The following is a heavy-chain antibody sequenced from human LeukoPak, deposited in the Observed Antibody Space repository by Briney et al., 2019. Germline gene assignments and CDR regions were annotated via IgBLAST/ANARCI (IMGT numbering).Heavy chain of an antibody. CDR2: ISYDGSNK. Sequence: GGSLRLSCAASGFTFSSYGMHWVRQAPGKGLEWVAVISYDGSNKYYADSVKGGFTISRDNSKNTLYLQMNSLRAEDTAVYYCAKDIGDIWFGELFGYWGQGTLVTVSS. D-gene: IGHD3-10*01. CDR3: AKDIGDIWFGELFGY. CDR1: GFTFSSYG. V-gene: IGHV3-30*18. J-gene: IGHJ4*02.